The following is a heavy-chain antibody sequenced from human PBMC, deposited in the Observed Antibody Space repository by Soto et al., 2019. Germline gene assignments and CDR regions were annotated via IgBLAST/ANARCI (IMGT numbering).Heavy chain of an antibody. Sequence: PSETLSLTCAVYGGSFSGYYWSWIRQPPGKGLEWIGEINHSGSTNYNPSLKSRVTISVDTSKNQFSLKLSSVTAADTAVYYCARDNYYTGSGYYPSSAEYFQHWGQGTLVTV. CDR2: INHSGST. J-gene: IGHJ1*01. D-gene: IGHD3-22*01. V-gene: IGHV4-34*01. CDR1: GGSFSGYY. CDR3: ARDNYYTGSGYYPSSAEYFQH.